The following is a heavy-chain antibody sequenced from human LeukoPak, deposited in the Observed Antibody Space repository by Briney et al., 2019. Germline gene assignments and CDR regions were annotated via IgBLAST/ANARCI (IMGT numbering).Heavy chain of an antibody. D-gene: IGHD6-19*01. CDR2: IYWDDDK. J-gene: IGHJ4*02. Sequence: SGPTLVKPTQPLTLIFTFSGFSLRTSGVGVGWIRQPPGKALEWLALIYWDDDKRYSPSLKSRLPITKDTPQKQVVLTMTNMDPVDTATYYCAHSYSSGPPYWGQGTLVTVSA. V-gene: IGHV2-5*02. CDR3: AHSYSSGPPY. CDR1: GFSLRTSGVG.